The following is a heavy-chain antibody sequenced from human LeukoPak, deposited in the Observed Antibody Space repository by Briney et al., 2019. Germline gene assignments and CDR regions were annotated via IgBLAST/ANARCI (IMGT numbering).Heavy chain of an antibody. CDR2: IYYSGST. CDR1: GGSISSSSYS. D-gene: IGHD3-10*01. CDR3: ARLEYYYQHRFDY. J-gene: IGHJ4*02. V-gene: IGHV4-39*01. Sequence: PSETLSLTCTVSGGSISSSSYSWGWIRQPPRKGLEWIGRIYYSGSTYYNPSLKRRVTISVDTSKNQFSLKLSSVTAADTAVYYCARLEYYYQHRFDYWGQGTLVTVSS.